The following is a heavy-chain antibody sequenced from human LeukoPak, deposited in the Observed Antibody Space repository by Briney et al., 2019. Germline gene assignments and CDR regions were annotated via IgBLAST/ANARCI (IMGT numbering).Heavy chain of an antibody. D-gene: IGHD6-13*01. V-gene: IGHV4-59*01. CDR3: ARGDSSSWYLGAFDI. CDR2: IYYSGGT. CDR1: GGSISSYY. Sequence: SETLSLTCTVSGGSISSYYGSWIRQPPGKGLEWIGYIYYSGGTNYNPSLKSRGTISVDTSKNQFSLRLSSVTAADTAVYYCARGDSSSWYLGAFDIWGQGTMVTVSS. J-gene: IGHJ3*02.